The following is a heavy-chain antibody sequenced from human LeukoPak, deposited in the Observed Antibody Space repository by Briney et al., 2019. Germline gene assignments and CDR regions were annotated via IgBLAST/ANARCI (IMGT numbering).Heavy chain of an antibody. J-gene: IGHJ5*02. CDR2: INPSGGST. CDR3: ARGDRIQHLWSGYYSWFDP. Sequence: ASVKVSCKASGYTFTSYYMHWVRQAPGQGLEWMGIINPSGGSTSYAQKFQGRVTMTRDTSTSTVYMELSSLRSEDTAVYYCARGDRIQHLWSGYYSWFDPWGQGTLVTVSS. V-gene: IGHV1-46*01. CDR1: GYTFTSYY. D-gene: IGHD3-3*01.